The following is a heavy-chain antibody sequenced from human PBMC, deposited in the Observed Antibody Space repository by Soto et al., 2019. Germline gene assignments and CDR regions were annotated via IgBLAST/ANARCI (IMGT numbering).Heavy chain of an antibody. J-gene: IGHJ4*02. Sequence: QVQLQESGPGLVKPSETLSLTCTVSGGSLSSYYWSWIRQPPGKGLEWIGYIYYSGSTNYNPSLKSRVTISVDAAKNRFSLELTAVTAADTAVYYCARRWGGALDYWGQGTLVTVSS. V-gene: IGHV4-59*08. CDR1: GGSLSSYY. D-gene: IGHD3-16*01. CDR3: ARRWGGALDY. CDR2: IYYSGST.